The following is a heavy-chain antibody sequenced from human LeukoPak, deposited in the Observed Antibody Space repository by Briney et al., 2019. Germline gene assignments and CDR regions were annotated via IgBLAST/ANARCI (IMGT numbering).Heavy chain of an antibody. D-gene: IGHD1-1*01. Sequence: KASGTLSLTCAVSGGSISSSNWWSWVRQPPGKGLEWIGEIYHSGSTNYNPSLKSRVTISVDKSKNQFSLKLNSVTPEDTAVYYCARVSGRRTGHFDYWGQGTLVTVSS. J-gene: IGHJ4*02. V-gene: IGHV4-4*02. CDR3: ARVSGRRTGHFDY. CDR1: GGSISSSNW. CDR2: IYHSGST.